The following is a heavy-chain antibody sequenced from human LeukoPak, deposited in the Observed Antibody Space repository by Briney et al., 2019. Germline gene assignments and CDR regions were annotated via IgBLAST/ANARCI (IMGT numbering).Heavy chain of an antibody. D-gene: IGHD3-10*01. CDR2: IYTSGST. J-gene: IGHJ6*03. Sequence: SETLSLTCTVSGGSISSYYWSWIRQPAGKGLEWIGRIYTSGSTNYNPSLKSRVTMSVDTSKNQFSLKLSSVTAADTAVYYCAGSGRGVDSFYFYMDVWGKGTTVTVSS. V-gene: IGHV4-4*07. CDR1: GGSISSYY. CDR3: AGSGRGVDSFYFYMDV.